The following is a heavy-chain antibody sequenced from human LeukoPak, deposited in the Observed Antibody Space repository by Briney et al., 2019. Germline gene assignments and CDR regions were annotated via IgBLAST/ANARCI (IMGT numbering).Heavy chain of an antibody. V-gene: IGHV3-30-3*02. D-gene: IGHD3-16*01. Sequence: GGSLRLSCAASGFTFSSYAMHWVRQAPGKGLEWVAVISYDGSNKYYADSVKGRFTISRDNSKNTLYLQMSSLRAEDTALYYCAKDLRLGESIWGQGTLVTVSS. CDR1: GFTFSSYA. CDR2: ISYDGSNK. CDR3: AKDLRLGESI. J-gene: IGHJ4*02.